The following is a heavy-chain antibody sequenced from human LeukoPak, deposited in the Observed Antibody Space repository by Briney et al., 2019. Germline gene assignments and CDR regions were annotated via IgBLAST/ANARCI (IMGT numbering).Heavy chain of an antibody. CDR3: AKPKYCSSTSCSDFFDY. D-gene: IGHD2-2*01. Sequence: GSLRLFCAASGFTFSSYAMSWVRQAPGKGLEWVSAISGSGGSTYYADSVKGRFTISRDNSKNTLYLQMNSLRAEDTAVYYCAKPKYCSSTSCSDFFDYWGQGTLVTVSS. CDR1: GFTFSSYA. J-gene: IGHJ4*02. V-gene: IGHV3-23*01. CDR2: ISGSGGST.